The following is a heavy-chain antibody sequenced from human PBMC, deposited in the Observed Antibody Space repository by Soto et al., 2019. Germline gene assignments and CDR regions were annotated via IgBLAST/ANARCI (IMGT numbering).Heavy chain of an antibody. D-gene: IGHD1-26*01. CDR2: IYHSGST. CDR1: GYSISSGYY. J-gene: IGHJ6*02. CDR3: ARDRVLRYYYYGMDV. V-gene: IGHV4-38-2*02. Sequence: SETLSLTCAVSGYSISSGYYWAWIWQPPGKGLEWIGSIYHSGSTYYNPSLKSRVTISVDTSKNQFSLKLSSVTAADTAVYYCARDRVLRYYYYGMDVWGQGTTVT.